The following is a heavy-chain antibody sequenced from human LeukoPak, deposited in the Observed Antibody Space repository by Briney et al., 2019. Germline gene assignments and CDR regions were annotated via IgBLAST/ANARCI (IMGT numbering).Heavy chain of an antibody. CDR1: GYTFTNYG. J-gene: IGHJ5*02. CDR2: ISANNGNT. V-gene: IGHV1-18*01. Sequence: GASVKVSCKASGYTFTNYGISWVRQAPGQGLEWMGWISANNGNTYYVQKFQGRVTMTTDTSTSTAYVELRSLRSDDTAMYYCARAYYDSSGYYSDYDWFDPWGQGTLVTVSS. D-gene: IGHD3-22*01. CDR3: ARAYYDSSGYYSDYDWFDP.